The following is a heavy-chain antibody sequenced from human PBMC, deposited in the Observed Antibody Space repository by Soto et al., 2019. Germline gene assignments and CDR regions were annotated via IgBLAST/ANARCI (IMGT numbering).Heavy chain of an antibody. D-gene: IGHD6-19*01. J-gene: IGHJ6*02. CDR1: GFVFSTYG. V-gene: IGHV3-48*02. CDR2: ISSTSGTI. Sequence: PGGSLRLSCEASGFVFSTYGMNWVRQAPGKGLEWISYISSTSGTIYYADSVKGRFTIFRDNAKNSLFLQMNGLRDDDTAVYYCANQKIRFSVAGTLYGLGVWGQGTTVTVS. CDR3: ANQKIRFSVAGTLYGLGV.